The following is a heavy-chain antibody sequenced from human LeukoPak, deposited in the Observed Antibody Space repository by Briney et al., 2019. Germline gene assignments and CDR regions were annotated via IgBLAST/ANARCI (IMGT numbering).Heavy chain of an antibody. CDR3: ARGFTWFGVTGMDV. CDR1: GGSISSGSYY. Sequence: PSETLSLTCTVSGGSISSGSYYWSWIRQPAGKGLEWIGRIYTSGSTNYNPSLKSRVTISVDTSKNQFSLKLSSVTAADTAVYYCARGFTWFGVTGMDVWGKGTTVTISS. CDR2: IYTSGST. D-gene: IGHD3-10*01. J-gene: IGHJ6*03. V-gene: IGHV4-61*02.